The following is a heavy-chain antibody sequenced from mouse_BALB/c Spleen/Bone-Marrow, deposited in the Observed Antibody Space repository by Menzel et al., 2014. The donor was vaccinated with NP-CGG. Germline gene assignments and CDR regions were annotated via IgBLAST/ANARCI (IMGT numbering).Heavy chain of an antibody. D-gene: IGHD2-1*01. CDR3: ARGGNYRFDY. Sequence: QVQLKESGPELVKPGASVKISCKASGYAFSNSWMNWVKQRPGQGLEWIGRIYPGDGDTNYDGKFKGKATLTADKSSSTAYMQLSSLTSVDSAVYFCARGGNYRFDYWGQGTTLTVSS. CDR1: GYAFSNSW. J-gene: IGHJ2*01. CDR2: IYPGDGDT. V-gene: IGHV1-82*01.